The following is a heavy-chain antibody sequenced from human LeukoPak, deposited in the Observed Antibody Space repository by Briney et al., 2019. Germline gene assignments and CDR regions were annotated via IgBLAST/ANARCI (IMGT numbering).Heavy chain of an antibody. Sequence: SQTLSLTCGISWDSVSSNNAAWNWIRQSPSRGLEWLGRTYYRSKWYNDYAVSVIGRITIYPDTSKNQFSLQLNSVTPEDTAVYYCARVYCNDWDLYYFDYWGQGSLVTVSS. CDR3: ARVYCNDWDLYYFDY. J-gene: IGHJ4*02. CDR2: TYYRSKWYN. D-gene: IGHD3-9*01. CDR1: WDSVSSNNAA. V-gene: IGHV6-1*01.